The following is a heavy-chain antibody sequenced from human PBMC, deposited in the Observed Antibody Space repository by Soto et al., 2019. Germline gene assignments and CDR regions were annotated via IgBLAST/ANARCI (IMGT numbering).Heavy chain of an antibody. CDR1: GYAFSHYG. D-gene: IGHD3-10*01. CDR2: IGPYNGKT. J-gene: IGHJ4*02. CDR3: VRDLDGSGSYYTDY. Sequence: ASVKVSCKASGYAFSHYGITWVRQAPGQGLEWMGWIGPYNGKTNYAQKLQGRVTMTTDTSTGTAYVELRSLRSDDTAVYFCVRDLDGSGSYYTDYWGQGTLVTVSS. V-gene: IGHV1-18*01.